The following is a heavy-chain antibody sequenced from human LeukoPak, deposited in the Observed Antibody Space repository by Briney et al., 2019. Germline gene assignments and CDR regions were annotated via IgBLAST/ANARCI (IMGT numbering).Heavy chain of an antibody. J-gene: IGHJ4*02. Sequence: GGSLRLPCAASGFTFSSYAMHWVRQAPGKGPEWVAFISYDGSDKYYADSVKGRFTISRDNSKNTLYLQMNSLRAEDTAVYYCARENGYSGSSTFDYWGQGTLVTVSS. CDR3: ARENGYSGSSTFDY. CDR2: ISYDGSDK. V-gene: IGHV3-30*04. CDR1: GFTFSSYA. D-gene: IGHD1-26*01.